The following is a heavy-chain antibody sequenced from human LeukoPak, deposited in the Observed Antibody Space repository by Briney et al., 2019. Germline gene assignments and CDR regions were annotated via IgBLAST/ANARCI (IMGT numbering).Heavy chain of an antibody. D-gene: IGHD2-2*01. CDR3: ARAVSYCSSTSCTRPSKTAFDI. V-gene: IGHV1-69*01. CDR1: GTFSSYA. Sequence: GTFSSYAISWVRQAPGQGLELMGGIIPIFGTANYAQKFQGRVTITADESTSTAYMELSSLRSEDTAVYYCARAVSYCSSTSCTRPSKTAFDIWGQGTMVTVSS. J-gene: IGHJ3*02. CDR2: IIPIFGTA.